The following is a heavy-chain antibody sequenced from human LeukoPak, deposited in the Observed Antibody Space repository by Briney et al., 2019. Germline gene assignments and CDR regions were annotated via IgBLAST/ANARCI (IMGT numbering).Heavy chain of an antibody. CDR3: ARKPGIAAGLDY. V-gene: IGHV4-39*01. J-gene: IGHJ4*02. CDR1: GGSISSSSYY. Sequence: SETLSLTCTVSGGSISSSSYYWGWIRQPPGKGLEWIGSIYYSGSTYYNPSLKSRVTISVDTSKNQFSLKLSSVTAADTAVYYCARKPGIAAGLDYWGQGTLVTVSS. CDR2: IYYSGST. D-gene: IGHD6-13*01.